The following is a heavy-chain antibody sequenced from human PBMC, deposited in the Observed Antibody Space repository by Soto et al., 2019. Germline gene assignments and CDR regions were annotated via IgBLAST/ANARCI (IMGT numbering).Heavy chain of an antibody. CDR2: VSYHGTKT. D-gene: IGHD3-10*01. J-gene: IGHJ6*02. CDR3: ARASDHYGSGNYPQLGTDV. Sequence: QVQLVESGGGVVQPGRSLRLSCAASGFTFSSYAMHWVPQTPDKGLQWVAVVSYHGTKTFYADSVKGRFTISRDNSKSTLFLRMNSLGPEDTAVYYCARASDHYGSGNYPQLGTDVWGQGTTVTVSS. V-gene: IGHV3-30*04. CDR1: GFTFSSYA.